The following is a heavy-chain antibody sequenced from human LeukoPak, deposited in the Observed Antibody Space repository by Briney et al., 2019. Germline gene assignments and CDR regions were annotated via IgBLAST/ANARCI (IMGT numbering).Heavy chain of an antibody. D-gene: IGHD5-24*01. Sequence: ASVKVSCKASGGTFSSYAISWVRQAPGQGLEWMGGIIPIFGTANYAQKFQGRVTITTDESTSTAYMKLSSLRSEDTAVYYCARVTGRDGYGAFDIWGQGTMVTVSS. CDR1: GGTFSSYA. CDR2: IIPIFGTA. CDR3: ARVTGRDGYGAFDI. J-gene: IGHJ3*02. V-gene: IGHV1-69*05.